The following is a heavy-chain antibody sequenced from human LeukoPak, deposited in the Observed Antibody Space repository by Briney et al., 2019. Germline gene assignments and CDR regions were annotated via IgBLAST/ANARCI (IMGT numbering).Heavy chain of an antibody. V-gene: IGHV4-38-2*01. CDR3: ARGLQQDHVYSYFDH. J-gene: IGHJ4*02. D-gene: IGHD4-11*01. CDR2: SLHSGST. Sequence: LSQTLCLTRAVSLYSFKIGYYWGGTGPPPGKGLDWIGKSLHSGSTYYTQSLKSRVTISIDTSKTQVSMKLSCVTAEDTAVYYCARGLQQDHVYSYFDHWCQGTLVTVSS. CDR1: LYSFKIGYY.